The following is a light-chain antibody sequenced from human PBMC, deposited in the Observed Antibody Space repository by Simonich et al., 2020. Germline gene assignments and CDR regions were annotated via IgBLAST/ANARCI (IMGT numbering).Light chain of an antibody. CDR1: SSDVGSYNL. Sequence: SALTQPASVSGSPGPPITLSFTGTSSDVGSYNLGSWYQQHPGKAPQLMIYEGSKRPSGVSNRFSGSKSGNTDSLTIAGLQAEDEADYYCCSYAGSSTFVVFGGGTKLTVL. CDR2: EGS. CDR3: CSYAGSSTFVV. V-gene: IGLV2-23*03. J-gene: IGLJ2*01.